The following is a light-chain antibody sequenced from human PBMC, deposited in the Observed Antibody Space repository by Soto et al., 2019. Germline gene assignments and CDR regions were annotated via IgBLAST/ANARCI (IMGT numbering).Light chain of an antibody. J-gene: IGKJ1*01. CDR1: QSVGNT. CDR2: GAS. V-gene: IGKV3-15*01. CDR3: LHYKDWPRWT. Sequence: EIVLTQSPATLSVSPGERATLSCRASQSVGNTLAWYQRQPGQTPRLLIYGASTTATGIPARFSGSGSGTEYTLTIDSLQSEDFAVYYCLHYKDWPRWTFGQGTKGDIK.